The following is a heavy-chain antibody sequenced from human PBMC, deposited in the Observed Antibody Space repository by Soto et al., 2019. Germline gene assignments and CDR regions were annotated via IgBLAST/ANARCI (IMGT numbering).Heavy chain of an antibody. D-gene: IGHD3-9*01. V-gene: IGHV1-18*01. Sequence: QVQLVQSGPEVKKPGASVKVSCKTSGYTFTTYGISWVRQAPGQGLEWMGWITTDKGKTTYAQKFQGRVTMTTDTSTSTAYMELRSLRSDDRDVYYCLTRSLAFDYWGQGTLVTVSS. CDR2: ITTDKGKT. CDR3: LTRSLAFDY. CDR1: GYTFTTYG. J-gene: IGHJ4*02.